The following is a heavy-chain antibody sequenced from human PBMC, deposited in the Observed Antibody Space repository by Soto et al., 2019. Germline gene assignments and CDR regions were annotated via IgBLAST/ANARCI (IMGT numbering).Heavy chain of an antibody. D-gene: IGHD2-15*01. J-gene: IGHJ6*02. CDR1: GFTFSSYA. Sequence: GGSLRLSCAASGFTFSSYAMHWVRQAPGKGLEWVAVISYDGSNKYYADSVKGRFTISRDNSKNTLYLQMNSLRAEDTAVYYCARDLYIVVVVAASDYYYGMDVWGQGTTVTVSS. CDR2: ISYDGSNK. V-gene: IGHV3-30-3*01. CDR3: ARDLYIVVVVAASDYYYGMDV.